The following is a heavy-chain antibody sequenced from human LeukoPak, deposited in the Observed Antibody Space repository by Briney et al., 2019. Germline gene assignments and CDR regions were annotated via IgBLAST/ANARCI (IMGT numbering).Heavy chain of an antibody. D-gene: IGHD3-22*01. CDR1: GITFSSYS. CDR3: AREAYDSSGVDY. Sequence: GGSLRLSCAASGITFSSYSMNWVRQAPGKGLEWVSSISSSSSYIYYADSVKGRFTISRDNAKNSLYLQMNSLRAEDTAVYYCAREAYDSSGVDYWGQGTLVTVSS. V-gene: IGHV3-21*01. CDR2: ISSSSSYI. J-gene: IGHJ4*02.